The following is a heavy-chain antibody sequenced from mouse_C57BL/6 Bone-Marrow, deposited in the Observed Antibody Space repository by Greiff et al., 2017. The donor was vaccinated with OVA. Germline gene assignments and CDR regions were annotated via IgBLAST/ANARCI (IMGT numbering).Heavy chain of an antibody. CDR2: LYPRSGNT. J-gene: IGHJ1*03. CDR1: GYTFTGYG. Sequence: QVQLKESGAELARPGASVKLSCKASGYTFTGYGISWVKQRTGQGLEWIGELYPRSGNTYYNEKFKGKATLTADKSSSQAYMELRSLTSEDYSVYFCAIWRLLDFYVGGTGTTVTVAS. CDR3: AIWRLLDFYV. D-gene: IGHD1-1*01. V-gene: IGHV1-81*01.